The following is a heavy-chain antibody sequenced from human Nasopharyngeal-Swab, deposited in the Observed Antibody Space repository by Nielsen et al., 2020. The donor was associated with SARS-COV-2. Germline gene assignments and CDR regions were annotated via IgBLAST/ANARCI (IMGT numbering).Heavy chain of an antibody. CDR3: ARDDAITMVRGVINY. V-gene: IGHV4-39*07. D-gene: IGHD3-10*01. CDR2: IYQSGST. Sequence: WIRQPPGKGLEWIGSIYQSGSTNYNPSLKSRVTISVDKSKNQFSLKLSSVTAADTAVYYCARDDAITMVRGVINYWGQGTLVTVSS. J-gene: IGHJ4*02.